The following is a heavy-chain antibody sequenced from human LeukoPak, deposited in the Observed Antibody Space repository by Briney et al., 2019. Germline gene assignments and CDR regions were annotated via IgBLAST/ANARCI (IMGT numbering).Heavy chain of an antibody. CDR1: GFTFSSYW. V-gene: IGHV3-74*01. CDR3: ARDLDGSGSYHWFDP. J-gene: IGHJ5*02. Sequence: GGSLGLSCAASGFTFSSYWMHWVRQAPGKGLVWVSRINGDGSSTSYADSVKGRFTISRDNAKNTLYLQMNSLRAEDTAVYYCARDLDGSGSYHWFDPWGQGTLVTVSS. D-gene: IGHD3-10*01. CDR2: INGDGSST.